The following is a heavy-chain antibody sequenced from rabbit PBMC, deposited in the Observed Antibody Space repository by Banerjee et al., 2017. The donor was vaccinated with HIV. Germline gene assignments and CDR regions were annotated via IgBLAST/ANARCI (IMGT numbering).Heavy chain of an antibody. CDR1: GFDFSSYY. Sequence: QEQLKETGGGLVQPGGSLTLSCKASGFDFSSYYMSWVRQAPGKGLEWIGCISTGDGGTYYASWVNGRFSISRENTQNTVSLQMNSLTAADTATYFCAKNPWTGSTLWGPGTLVTVS. J-gene: IGHJ4*01. V-gene: IGHV1S47*01. D-gene: IGHD4-2*01. CDR3: AKNPWTGSTL. CDR2: ISTGDGGT.